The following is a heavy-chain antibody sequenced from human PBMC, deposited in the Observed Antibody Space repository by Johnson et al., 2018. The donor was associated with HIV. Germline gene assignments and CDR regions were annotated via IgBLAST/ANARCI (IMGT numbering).Heavy chain of an antibody. CDR2: IYSGGGT. D-gene: IGHD3-22*01. V-gene: IGHV3-66*01. J-gene: IGHJ3*02. CDR3: AKALALQYTAYDSSGSGAFDI. Sequence: VQLVESGGGLVQPGGSLRLACAASGFTVSRNYMSWVRQAPGKGLEWVSVIYSGGGTYYADSVKGRFTISRDNSKNTLYLQMNSLRAEDTALYYCAKALALQYTAYDSSGSGAFDIWGQGTKVTVSS. CDR1: GFTVSRNY.